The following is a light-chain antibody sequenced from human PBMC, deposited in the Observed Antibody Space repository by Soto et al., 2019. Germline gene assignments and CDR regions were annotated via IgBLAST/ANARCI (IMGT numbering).Light chain of an antibody. CDR3: QQYNNCPRT. CDR1: QAISSS. CDR2: GAS. J-gene: IGKJ1*01. V-gene: IGKV3D-15*01. Sequence: IVMTQSPATPSLSPAERDTATCRARQAISSSVAWYQQRPGQAPRLLIYGASTRASGIPARFSGSVSGTEFALTISSLQSEDFAVYYCQQYNNCPRTVGQGTKVDIK.